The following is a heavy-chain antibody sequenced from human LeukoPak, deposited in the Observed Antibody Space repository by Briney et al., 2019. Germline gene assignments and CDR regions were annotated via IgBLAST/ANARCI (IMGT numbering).Heavy chain of an antibody. CDR3: ARRGDEYGGKNWFDP. J-gene: IGHJ5*02. D-gene: IGHD4-23*01. Sequence: PSETLSLTCAVYGGSFSVYYWTWIRQPPGNGLEWIGEINHSGSTNYNPTLKSQVTISVDTSKNQFSLKVSSVTAADTAVYYCARRGDEYGGKNWFDPWGQGTLVTVSS. CDR1: GGSFSVYY. CDR2: INHSGST. V-gene: IGHV4-34*01.